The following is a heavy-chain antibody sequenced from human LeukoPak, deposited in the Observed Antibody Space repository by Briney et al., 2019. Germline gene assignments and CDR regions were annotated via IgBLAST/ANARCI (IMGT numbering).Heavy chain of an antibody. CDR2: ISYDGSNK. D-gene: IGHD3-10*01. CDR3: AKDLGITMVRDLYYYYYYGMDV. V-gene: IGHV3-30*18. Sequence: QTGGSLRLSCAASGFTFSSYGMHWVRQAPGKGLEWVAVISYDGSNKYYADSVKGRFTISRDNSKNTLYLQMNSLRAEDTAVYYCAKDLGITMVRDLYYYYYYGMDVWGQGTTVTVSS. J-gene: IGHJ6*02. CDR1: GFTFSSYG.